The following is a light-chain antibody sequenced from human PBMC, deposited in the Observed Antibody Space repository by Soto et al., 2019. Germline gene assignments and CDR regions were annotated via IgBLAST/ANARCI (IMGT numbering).Light chain of an antibody. J-gene: IGLJ1*01. CDR3: CSYAGNSYI. V-gene: IGLV2-11*01. CDR2: DVT. Sequence: QSVLTQPRSVSGSPGQSVTISCTGTSSDVGGYNFVSWYQQHPDKAPKLVIYDVTERPSGVPDRFSGSKSGNTASLTISGLQAEDEGDYYCCSYAGNSYIFGTGTKLTVL. CDR1: SSDVGGYNF.